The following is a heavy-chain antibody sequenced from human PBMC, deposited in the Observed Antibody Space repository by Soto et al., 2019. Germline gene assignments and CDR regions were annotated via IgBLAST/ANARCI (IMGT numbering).Heavy chain of an antibody. CDR2: IYPGDSDT. J-gene: IGHJ3*02. D-gene: IGHD3-3*01. Sequence: GESLKISCKGSGYSFTSYWIGWVRQMPGKGLEWMGIIYPGDSDTRYSPSFQGQVTISADKSISTAYLQWSSLKASDTALYYCASRGVNFWSAFDIWGQGTMVTVSS. CDR1: GYSFTSYW. CDR3: ASRGVNFWSAFDI. V-gene: IGHV5-51*01.